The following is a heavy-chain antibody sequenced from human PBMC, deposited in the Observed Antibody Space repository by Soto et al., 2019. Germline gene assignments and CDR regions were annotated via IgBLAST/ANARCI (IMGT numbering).Heavy chain of an antibody. CDR1: GGSISSGGYY. CDR2: IYYSGST. D-gene: IGHD6-13*01. CDR3: ARTLIPSWYDPPIIPPYYFDY. J-gene: IGHJ4*02. V-gene: IGHV4-31*03. Sequence: PSETLSLTCTVSGGSISSGGYYWSWIRQHPGKGLEWIGYIYYSGSTYYNPSLKSRVTISVDTSKNQFSLKLSSVTAADTAVYYCARTLIPSWYDPPIIPPYYFDYWGQGTLVTVSS.